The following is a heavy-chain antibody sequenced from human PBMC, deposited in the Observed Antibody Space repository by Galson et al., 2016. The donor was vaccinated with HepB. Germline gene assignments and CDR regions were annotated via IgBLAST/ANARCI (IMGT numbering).Heavy chain of an antibody. J-gene: IGHJ4*02. Sequence: SETLSLTCEVYGGSLSGYYWSWIRQPPGKGLEWVGEVNHSGSTNYNPSLESRVTISVDTSKNQFSLNLSSVTAADMALYYCARVPPNGSLDQWGQGSLVTVSS. CDR1: GGSLSGYY. D-gene: IGHD5-24*01. CDR2: VNHSGST. V-gene: IGHV4-34*01. CDR3: ARVPPNGSLDQ.